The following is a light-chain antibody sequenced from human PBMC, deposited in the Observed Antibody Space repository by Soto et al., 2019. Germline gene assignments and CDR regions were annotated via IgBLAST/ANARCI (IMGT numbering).Light chain of an antibody. V-gene: IGLV1-36*01. CDR1: DSNIGKNA. CDR3: SAWDDALTGRA. Sequence: QSVLTQPPSVSGDPRQRVTISCSGGDSNIGKNAVHWYQLLPGKAPRLLIYNDNLVPAGVSDRFSGSKSGTSASLAISGLQSEDEAEYYCSAWDDALTGRAFGGGTKLTVL. J-gene: IGLJ2*01. CDR2: NDN.